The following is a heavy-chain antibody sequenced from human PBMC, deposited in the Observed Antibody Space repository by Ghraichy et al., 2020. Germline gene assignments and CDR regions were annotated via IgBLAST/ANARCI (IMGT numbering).Heavy chain of an antibody. CDR2: ISSSSSYI. J-gene: IGHJ4*02. Sequence: LTCAASGFTFSSYSMNWVRQAPGKGLEWVSSISSSSSYIYYADLVKGRFTISRDNAKNSLYLQMNSLRAEDTAVYYCARLGAVTVDYWGQGTLVTVSS. D-gene: IGHD3-16*01. CDR1: GFTFSSYS. CDR3: ARLGAVTVDY. V-gene: IGHV3-21*01.